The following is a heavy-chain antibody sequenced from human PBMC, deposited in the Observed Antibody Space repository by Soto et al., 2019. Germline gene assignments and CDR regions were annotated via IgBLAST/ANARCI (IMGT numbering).Heavy chain of an antibody. Sequence: QVQLVQSGAEVKKPGSSVKVSCKASGGTFSSYAISWVRQAPGQGLEWMGGIIPIFGTANYAQKFQGRVTITADKSTSTAYMELSSLISEDTAVYYCARGFTIFGVVNYYYGMDVWGQGTTVPVSS. J-gene: IGHJ6*02. CDR2: IIPIFGTA. D-gene: IGHD3-3*01. CDR3: ARGFTIFGVVNYYYGMDV. CDR1: GGTFSSYA. V-gene: IGHV1-69*06.